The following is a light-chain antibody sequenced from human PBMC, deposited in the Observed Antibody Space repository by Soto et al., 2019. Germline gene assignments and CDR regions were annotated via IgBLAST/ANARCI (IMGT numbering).Light chain of an antibody. CDR3: QSYDSSLSGWV. J-gene: IGLJ3*02. CDR2: GNS. CDR1: SSNIGAGYD. Sequence: QSVLTQPPSVSGAPGQRVTISCTGSSSNIGAGYDVHWYQQLLGTAPKLLIYGNSIRPSGIPDRLSGSKSGTSASLAITGLQAEDEADYYCQSYDSSLSGWVFGGGTKLTVL. V-gene: IGLV1-40*01.